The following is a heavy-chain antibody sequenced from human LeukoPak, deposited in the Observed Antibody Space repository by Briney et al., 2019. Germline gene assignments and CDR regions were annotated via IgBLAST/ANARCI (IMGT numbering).Heavy chain of an antibody. Sequence: SETLSLTCAVYGGSFSGYYWSWIRQPPGKGLEWIGEINHSGSTNYNPSLKSRVTISVDASKNQFSLKLSSVTAADTAVYYCXXXXXXXXXXXXWLLDDGMDVWGQGTTVTVSS. CDR3: XXXXXXXXXXXXWLLDDGMDV. CDR2: INHSGST. V-gene: IGHV4-34*01. CDR1: GGSFSGYY. J-gene: IGHJ6*02. D-gene: IGHD3-22*01.